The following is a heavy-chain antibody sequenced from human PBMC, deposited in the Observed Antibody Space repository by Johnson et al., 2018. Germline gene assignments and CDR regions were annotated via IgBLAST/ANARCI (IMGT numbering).Heavy chain of an antibody. CDR2: ISWNSGSI. J-gene: IGHJ6*02. CDR1: GFTFDDYA. D-gene: IGHD6-19*01. Sequence: VQLVESGGGLVQPGRSLRLSCAASGFTFDDYAMHWVRQAPGKGLEWVSGISWNSGSIGYADSVKGRFTISRDNAKNSRYRQMNSLRAEDTALYYCAKDMPEGYSSGWYRSYYGMDVRFYGMDVWGQGTTVTVSS. V-gene: IGHV3-9*01. CDR3: AKDMPEGYSSGWYRSYYGMDVRFYGMDV.